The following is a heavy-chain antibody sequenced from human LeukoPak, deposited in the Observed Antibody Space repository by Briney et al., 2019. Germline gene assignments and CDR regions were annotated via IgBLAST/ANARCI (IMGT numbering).Heavy chain of an antibody. J-gene: IGHJ4*01. CDR2: IYSSGSA. CDR1: GASINNNF. D-gene: IGHD3-22*01. CDR3: ARHRDYYDT. Sequence: SETLSLTCTVSGASINNNFWTWVRQPPGKGLEWVGYIYSSGSAKYNPSLKSRVIISGDTSKNQISLNLTSVTAADTAVYFCARHRDYYDTWGHGTLVTVSS. V-gene: IGHV4-59*08.